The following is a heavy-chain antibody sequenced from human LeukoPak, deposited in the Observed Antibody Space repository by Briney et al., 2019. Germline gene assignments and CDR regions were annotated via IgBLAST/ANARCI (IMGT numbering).Heavy chain of an antibody. J-gene: IGHJ4*02. Sequence: GGSRRLSCAASGFTFSNYAMSWVRQAPGKGLEWVSTISSAGGSTYYADSVKGRFTISIDISKNTLFLQMNSLRAEDTAVYYCARGPGDYYGSGSWLQYWGQGTLVTVSS. D-gene: IGHD3-10*01. CDR3: ARGPGDYYGSGSWLQY. V-gene: IGHV3-23*01. CDR1: GFTFSNYA. CDR2: ISSAGGST.